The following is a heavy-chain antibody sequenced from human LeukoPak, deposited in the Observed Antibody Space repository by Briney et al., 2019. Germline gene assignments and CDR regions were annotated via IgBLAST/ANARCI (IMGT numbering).Heavy chain of an antibody. Sequence: GGSLRLSCAASGFTFKFYSMNWVRQAPGKGLEWVSYISTSTTTIYYADSVKGRFTISRDNAKNSLYLQMNSLRVEDTAVYYCVRVGTSFDIWGQGTMVTVSS. CDR2: ISTSTTTI. D-gene: IGHD7-27*01. V-gene: IGHV3-48*01. J-gene: IGHJ3*02. CDR3: VRVGTSFDI. CDR1: GFTFKFYS.